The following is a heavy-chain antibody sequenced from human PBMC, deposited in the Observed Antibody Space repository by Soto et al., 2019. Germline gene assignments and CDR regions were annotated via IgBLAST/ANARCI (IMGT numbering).Heavy chain of an antibody. CDR2: IYYSGST. D-gene: IGHD2-15*01. V-gene: IGHV4-59*08. Sequence: SETLSLTCTVSGGSISSYYWSWIRQPPGKGLEGIGYIYYSGSTNYNPSLKSRVTISVDTSKNQFSLKLSSVTAADTAVYYCARIVVVVAATPEPPYHYYMDVWGKGTTVTVSS. J-gene: IGHJ6*03. CDR3: ARIVVVVAATPEPPYHYYMDV. CDR1: GGSISSYY.